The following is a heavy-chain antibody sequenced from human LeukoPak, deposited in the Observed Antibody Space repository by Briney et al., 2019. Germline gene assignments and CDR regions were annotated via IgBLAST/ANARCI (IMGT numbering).Heavy chain of an antibody. V-gene: IGHV3-53*04. CDR1: GFTVSSNY. J-gene: IGHJ6*02. D-gene: IGHD2-15*01. Sequence: GGSLRLSCAVSGFTVSSNYMSWVRQAPGKGLEWVSVIYSGGNTYYADSVKGRFTISRHNSKNTLYLQMNSLRAEDTAVYYCARDRKVVAADYYYYGMDVWGQGTTVTVSS. CDR2: IYSGGNT. CDR3: ARDRKVVAADYYYYGMDV.